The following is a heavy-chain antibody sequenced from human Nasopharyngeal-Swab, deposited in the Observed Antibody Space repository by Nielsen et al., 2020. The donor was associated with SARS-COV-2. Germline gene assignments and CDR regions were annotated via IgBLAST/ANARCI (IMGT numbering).Heavy chain of an antibody. CDR1: GGSFSGYY. CDR2: INHSGST. Sequence: SETLSLTCAVYGGSFSGYYWSWIRQPTGKGLEWIGEINHSGSTNYNPSPKSRVTISVDTSKNQLSLKLSSVTAADTAVYYCARNGYSYVPYYYYYYMDVWGKGTTVTVSS. V-gene: IGHV4-34*01. D-gene: IGHD5-18*01. J-gene: IGHJ6*03. CDR3: ARNGYSYVPYYYYYYMDV.